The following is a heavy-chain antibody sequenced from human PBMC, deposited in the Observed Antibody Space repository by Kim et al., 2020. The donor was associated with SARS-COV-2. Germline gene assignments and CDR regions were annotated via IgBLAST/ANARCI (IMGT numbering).Heavy chain of an antibody. CDR2: ISYDGSNK. V-gene: IGHV3-30*18. D-gene: IGHD3-3*01. J-gene: IGHJ6*02. Sequence: GGSLRLSCAASGFTFSSYGMHWVRQAPGKGLEWVAVISYDGSNKYYADSVKGRFTISRDNSKNTLYLQMNSLRAEDTAVYYCAKDGGRGEEIITIFGVVIMGSGGMDVWGQGTTVTVSS. CDR1: GFTFSSYG. CDR3: AKDGGRGEEIITIFGVVIMGSGGMDV.